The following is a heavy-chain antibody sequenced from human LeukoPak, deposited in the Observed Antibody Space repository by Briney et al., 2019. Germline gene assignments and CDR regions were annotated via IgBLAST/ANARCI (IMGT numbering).Heavy chain of an antibody. CDR1: GGTFSSYA. V-gene: IGHV1-69*04. CDR3: ARDPPPYYDILTGYYKQYYYYGMDV. J-gene: IGHJ6*02. CDR2: IIPILGIA. Sequence: GASVKVSCKASGGTFSSYAISWVRQAPGQGLEWMGRIIPILGIANYAQKFQGRVTITADKSTSTAYMELSSLRSEDTAVYYCARDPPPYYDILTGYYKQYYYYGMDVWGQGTTVTVSS. D-gene: IGHD3-9*01.